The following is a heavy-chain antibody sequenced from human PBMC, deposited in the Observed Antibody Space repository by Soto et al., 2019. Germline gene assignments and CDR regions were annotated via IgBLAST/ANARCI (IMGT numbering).Heavy chain of an antibody. CDR2: IYWDADT. Sequence: QITLKESGPTLVKPTQTLTLTCTFSGFSLSTSGVGVAWIRQPPGKALEWVALIYWDADTRYRPSLESRLTITTETSKDQVVLTMTNMDSVDTATYYCAYLPCSGGSCYWFSFSGMDVWGQGTTVSVSS. V-gene: IGHV2-5*02. J-gene: IGHJ6*02. CDR3: AYLPCSGGSCYWFSFSGMDV. CDR1: GFSLSTSGVG. D-gene: IGHD2-15*01.